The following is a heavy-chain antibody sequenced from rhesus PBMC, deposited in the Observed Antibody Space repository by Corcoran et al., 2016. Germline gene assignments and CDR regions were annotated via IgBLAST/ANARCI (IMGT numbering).Heavy chain of an antibody. V-gene: IGHV4-76*01. CDR3: ARRGSYGALDFDY. Sequence: QVQLQASGPGLLKPSATLSLTCAASGGPISGGSGWGWLRQPPGEGLEWVGGSYSSRGNTYYNPSRKSRVTISKDTSKNQFSLRLSSVTAADTAVYYCARRGSYGALDFDYWGQGVLVTVSS. CDR2: SYSSRGNT. J-gene: IGHJ4*01. D-gene: IGHD1-44*02. CDR1: GGPISGGSG.